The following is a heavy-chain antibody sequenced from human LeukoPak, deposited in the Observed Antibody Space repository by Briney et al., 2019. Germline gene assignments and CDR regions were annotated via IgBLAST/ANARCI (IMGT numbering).Heavy chain of an antibody. J-gene: IGHJ1*01. CDR2: ISLKCGSL. CDR3: VRSITMFQV. D-gene: IGHD3-10*02. Sequence: RSGGSLRLSCVASGFTFDEYGMSLVRQAPGKGLEWVSGISLKCGSLGYAESVKGRVTISRDNAKNSLFLQMNSVRAEDTALYYCVRSITMFQVWGQGTLVSVSS. V-gene: IGHV3-20*04. CDR1: GFTFDEYG.